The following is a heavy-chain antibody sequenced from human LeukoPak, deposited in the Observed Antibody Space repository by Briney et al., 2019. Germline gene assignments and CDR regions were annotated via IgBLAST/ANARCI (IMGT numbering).Heavy chain of an antibody. CDR1: GFTFSSYA. CDR2: TSGSGGST. D-gene: IGHD5-24*01. CDR3: AKVGRDGYTGFIADY. J-gene: IGHJ4*02. Sequence: PGGSLRLSCAASGFTFSSYAMSWVRQAPGKGLEWVSATSGSGGSTYYADSVKGRFTISRDNSKNTLYLEMNSLRAEDTAVYYCAKVGRDGYTGFIADYWGQGTLVTVSS. V-gene: IGHV3-23*01.